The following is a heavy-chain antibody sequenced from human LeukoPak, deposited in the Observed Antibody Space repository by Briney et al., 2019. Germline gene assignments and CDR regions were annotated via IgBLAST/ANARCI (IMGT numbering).Heavy chain of an antibody. CDR1: GFTFSSYA. D-gene: IGHD6-25*01. J-gene: IGHJ4*02. Sequence: PGGSLRLSCAASGFTFSSYAMSWDRQAPGKGLEWVSAISGSGGSTYYADSVKGRFTISRDNSKNSLYLQMNSLRAEDTAVYYCAREAGYSTGVGGPDYWGQGTLVTVSS. CDR3: AREAGYSTGVGGPDY. CDR2: ISGSGGST. V-gene: IGHV3-23*01.